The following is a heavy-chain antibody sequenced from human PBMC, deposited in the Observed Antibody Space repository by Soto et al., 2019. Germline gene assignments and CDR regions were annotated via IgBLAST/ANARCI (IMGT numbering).Heavy chain of an antibody. Sequence: QVQLVQSGAEVKKPGSSVKVSCKASGGNFSTYGLHWVRQAPGQGFQWMGGIIPLYGTANYAQKFRDRVTLTADESTSTAYLELRSLTSEDTAEYYCARSRDSVGRGRLSAFDYWGQGTLVVVSS. V-gene: IGHV1-69*01. J-gene: IGHJ4*02. CDR1: GGNFSTYG. CDR2: IIPLYGTA. CDR3: ARSRDSVGRGRLSAFDY. D-gene: IGHD3-10*01.